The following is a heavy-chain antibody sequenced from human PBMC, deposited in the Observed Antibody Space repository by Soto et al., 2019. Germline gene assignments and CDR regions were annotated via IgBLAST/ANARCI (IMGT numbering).Heavy chain of an antibody. D-gene: IGHD3-10*01. CDR1: GGSISSSSCY. CDR3: ARLITMVRGVIAPSRYYGMDV. J-gene: IGHJ6*02. V-gene: IGHV4-39*01. Sequence: SETLSLTCTVSGGSISSSSCYWGWIRQPPGKGLEWIGSIYYSGSTYYNPSRKSRVTISVDTSKNQFSLTLSSVTAADTAVYYCARLITMVRGVIAPSRYYGMDVWGQGTTVTVSS. CDR2: IYYSGST.